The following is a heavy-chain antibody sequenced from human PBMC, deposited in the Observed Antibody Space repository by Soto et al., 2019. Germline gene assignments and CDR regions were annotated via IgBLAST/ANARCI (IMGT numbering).Heavy chain of an antibody. CDR3: ASKSGYSYGPFCY. Sequence: PSETLSLTCTVSGGSISSGDYYWSWIRQPPGKGLEWIGYIYYSGSTSYNPSLKSRVTISVDTSKNQFSLKLSSVTAADTAVYSCASKSGYSYGPFCYWGHGTLVTVSS. J-gene: IGHJ1*01. D-gene: IGHD5-18*01. CDR1: GGSISSGDYY. CDR2: IYYSGST. V-gene: IGHV4-30-4*01.